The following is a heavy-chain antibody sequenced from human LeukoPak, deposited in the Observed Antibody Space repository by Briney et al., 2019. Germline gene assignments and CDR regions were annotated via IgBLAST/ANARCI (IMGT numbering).Heavy chain of an antibody. Sequence: GGSLRLSCVASGFTFSRYAIHWVRQAPGQKVEWVAVTSYDGNNKYYAESVKGRFTISRDNSKSMLYLQMNSLRPEDTAVYYCARGEDGFWSGYVEHWGQGTLVTVSP. CDR3: ARGEDGFWSGYVEH. CDR1: GFTFSRYA. J-gene: IGHJ1*01. D-gene: IGHD3-3*01. CDR2: TSYDGNNK. V-gene: IGHV3-30-3*01.